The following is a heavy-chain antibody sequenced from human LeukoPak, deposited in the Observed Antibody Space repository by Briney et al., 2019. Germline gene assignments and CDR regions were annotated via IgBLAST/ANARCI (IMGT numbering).Heavy chain of an antibody. J-gene: IGHJ3*02. V-gene: IGHV1-8*01. Sequence: ASVKVSCKASGYTFTSYDINWVRQATGQGLEWMGWMNPNSGNTGYAQKFQGRVTMTRNTSISTAYMELSSLRSEDTAVYYCASFYYDSSGHYSAFDIWGQGTMVTVSS. D-gene: IGHD3-22*01. CDR2: MNPNSGNT. CDR1: GYTFTSYD. CDR3: ASFYYDSSGHYSAFDI.